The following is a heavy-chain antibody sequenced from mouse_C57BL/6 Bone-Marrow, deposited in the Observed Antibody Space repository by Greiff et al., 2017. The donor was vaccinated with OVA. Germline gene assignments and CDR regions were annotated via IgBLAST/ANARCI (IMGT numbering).Heavy chain of an antibody. CDR1: GFTFSSYG. V-gene: IGHV5-6*01. CDR3: ARSYYGSSLDY. D-gene: IGHD1-1*01. CDR2: ISSGGSYT. Sequence: EVQLVESGGDLVKPGGSLKLSCAASGFTFSSYGMSWVRQTPDKRLGWVATISSGGSYTYYPDSVKGRFTISRDNAKNTLYLQMSSLKSEDTAMYYCARSYYGSSLDYWGQGTTLTVSS. J-gene: IGHJ2*01.